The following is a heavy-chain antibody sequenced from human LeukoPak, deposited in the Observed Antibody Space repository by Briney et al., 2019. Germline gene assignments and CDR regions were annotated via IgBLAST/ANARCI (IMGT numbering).Heavy chain of an antibody. Sequence: PSETLSLTCTVSGASVSSDSYYWSWIRQPPGRGLEWIAYIYYSGSTNYNPSLKSRVTISVDTSKNQFSLKMNSVTAADTAVYYCARLASSGWSHCDYWGQGTLVTVSS. J-gene: IGHJ4*02. CDR2: IYYSGST. V-gene: IGHV4-61*01. CDR3: ARLASSGWSHCDY. CDR1: GASVSSDSYY. D-gene: IGHD6-19*01.